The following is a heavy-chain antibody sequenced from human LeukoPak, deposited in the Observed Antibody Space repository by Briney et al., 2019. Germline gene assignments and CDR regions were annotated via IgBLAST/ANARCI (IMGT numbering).Heavy chain of an antibody. CDR1: GLSFSSYW. J-gene: IGHJ3*02. D-gene: IGHD2-15*01. V-gene: IGHV3-7*01. CDR3: ARDYDYFSGHNLDAYDI. CDR2: IKEDGSAK. Sequence: GGSLRLSCAASGLSFSSYWMTWVRQAPGKGLEWVANIKEDGSAKSYVDSVKGRFTISRVNAKNSLYLQMNSLRVEDTAVYYCARDYDYFSGHNLDAYDIWGQGTTVIVSS.